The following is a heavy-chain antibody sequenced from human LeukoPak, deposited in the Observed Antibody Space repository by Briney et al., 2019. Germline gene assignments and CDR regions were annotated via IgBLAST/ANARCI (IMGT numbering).Heavy chain of an antibody. V-gene: IGHV3-74*01. CDR1: VFTFRSYW. Sequence: TGGSLRLSCAASVFTFRSYWMHWVRQAPGKGLVWVSRIDSYGSTNYADSVEGRFTISRDNAKNTLYLQMNSLRAEDTAVYYCARGLVHDTSGYYSDYWGQGTLVTVSS. J-gene: IGHJ4*02. D-gene: IGHD3-22*01. CDR3: ARGLVHDTSGYYSDY. CDR2: IDSYGST.